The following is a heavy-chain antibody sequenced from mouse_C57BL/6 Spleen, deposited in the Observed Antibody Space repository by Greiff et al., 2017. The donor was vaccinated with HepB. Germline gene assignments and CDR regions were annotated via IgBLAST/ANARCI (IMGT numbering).Heavy chain of an antibody. CDR3: ARWIYDYGSSSHFDY. CDR1: GYTFTDYY. V-gene: IGHV1-26*01. D-gene: IGHD1-1*01. CDR2: INPNNGGT. J-gene: IGHJ2*01. Sequence: EVQLQQSGPELVKPGASVKISCKASGYTFTDYYMNWVKQSHGKSLEWIGAINPNNGGTNYNQKFKGKATLTVDKSSSNAYMELRSLTSEDSAVYYCARWIYDYGSSSHFDYWGQGTTLTVSS.